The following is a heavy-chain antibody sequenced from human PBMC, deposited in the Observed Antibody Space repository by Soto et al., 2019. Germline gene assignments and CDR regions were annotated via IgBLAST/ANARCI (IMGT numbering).Heavy chain of an antibody. CDR3: ARGPYRSGYYTKDYYYYGMDV. J-gene: IGHJ6*02. D-gene: IGHD3-3*01. CDR2: IIPIFGTA. V-gene: IGHV1-69*01. CDR1: GGTFSSYA. Sequence: QVQLVQSGDEVKKPGSSVKVSCKASGGTFSSYAISWVRQAPGQGLEWMGGIIPIFGTANYAQKFQGRVTITAEESTSTGYMELSRLRSEDTAVYYCARGPYRSGYYTKDYYYYGMDVWGQGTTVTVSS.